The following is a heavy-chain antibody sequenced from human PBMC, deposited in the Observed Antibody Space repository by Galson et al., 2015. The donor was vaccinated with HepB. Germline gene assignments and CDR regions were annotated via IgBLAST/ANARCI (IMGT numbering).Heavy chain of an antibody. D-gene: IGHD3-3*01. CDR2: ISWNSASI. Sequence: SLRLSCAASGFNFNDYGLHWVRQAPGKGLEWVSGISWNSASIGYADSVKGRFITSRDNAKNSLYLQMNSLRAEDTALYYCAKDIGRYYDFWSGYGLTYDFGLDVWGQGTTVTVSS. CDR1: GFNFNDYG. V-gene: IGHV3-9*01. CDR3: AKDIGRYYDFWSGYGLTYDFGLDV. J-gene: IGHJ6*02.